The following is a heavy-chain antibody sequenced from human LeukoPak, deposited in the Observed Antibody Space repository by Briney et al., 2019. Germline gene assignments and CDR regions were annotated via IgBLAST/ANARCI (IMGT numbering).Heavy chain of an antibody. J-gene: IGHJ6*02. CDR2: IWYDGSNK. CDR3: ARDAKDYYDSSGYQYYYYYGMDV. V-gene: IGHV3-33*01. D-gene: IGHD3-22*01. CDR1: GFTFSSYG. Sequence: GGSLRLSCAASGFTFSSYGMHWVRQAPGKGLEWVAVIWYDGSNKYYADSVKGRFTISRDNSKNTLYLQMNSLRAEDTAVYYCARDAKDYYDSSGYQYYYYYGMDVWGQGTTVTVSS.